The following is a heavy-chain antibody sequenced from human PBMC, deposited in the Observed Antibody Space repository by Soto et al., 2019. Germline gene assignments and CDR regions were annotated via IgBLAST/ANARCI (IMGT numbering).Heavy chain of an antibody. CDR2: IYYSGST. J-gene: IGHJ6*02. CDR1: GGSISGYY. Sequence: SETLSLTCTVSGGSISGYYWSWIRQPPGKGLEYIGYIYYSGSTNYNPSLKSRVTISVDTSKNQFSLKLTSVTAADTAIYYCARGKDIILMTMDVWGQGTTVTVS. D-gene: IGHD2-8*01. V-gene: IGHV4-59*01. CDR3: ARGKDIILMTMDV.